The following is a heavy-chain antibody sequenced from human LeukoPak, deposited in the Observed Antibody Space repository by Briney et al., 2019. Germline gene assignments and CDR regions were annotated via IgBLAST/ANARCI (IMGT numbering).Heavy chain of an antibody. CDR1: GYTFTSYY. J-gene: IGHJ5*02. V-gene: IGHV1-46*01. CDR2: INPSGGST. CDR3: ARGGDDSSGYYYDLHPSGGWFDP. D-gene: IGHD3-22*01. Sequence: ASVKVSCKASGYTFTSYYMHWVRQAPGQGLEWMGIINPSGGSTSYAQKFQGRVTMTRDTSTSTVYMELSSLRSEDTAVYYCARGGDDSSGYYYDLHPSGGWFDPWGQGTLVTVSS.